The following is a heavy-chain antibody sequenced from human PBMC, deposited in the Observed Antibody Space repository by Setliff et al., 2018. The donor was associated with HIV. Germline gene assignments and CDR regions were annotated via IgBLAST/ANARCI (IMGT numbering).Heavy chain of an antibody. V-gene: IGHV4-34*01. CDR2: VYHSGSS. CDR1: GGSFSGYS. CDR3: ARIPQLLDYAMDV. Sequence: SETLSLTCAVYGGSFSGYSWSWIRQPPGKGPEWIGEVYHSGSSNYNPSLKSRVTISVDRSKNQFSLNVTSVTAADTAVYYCARIPQLLDYAMDVWGQGTTVTVSS. J-gene: IGHJ6*02. D-gene: IGHD2-2*01.